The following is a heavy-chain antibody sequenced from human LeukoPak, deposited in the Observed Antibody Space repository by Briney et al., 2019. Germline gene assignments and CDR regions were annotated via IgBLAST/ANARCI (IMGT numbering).Heavy chain of an antibody. CDR3: ARLSCIGGSCYSNFDY. CDR1: AYSFTTYW. V-gene: IGHV5-51*01. CDR2: IYPGDSDT. D-gene: IGHD2-15*01. Sequence: GQSLKISCKGSAYSFTTYWIGWLRQMPAKGLEWMGIIYPGDSDTRYSPSFQGQVTISADKSISTAYLQWSSLKASDTAMYYCARLSCIGGSCYSNFDYWGQGTLVIVSS. J-gene: IGHJ4*02.